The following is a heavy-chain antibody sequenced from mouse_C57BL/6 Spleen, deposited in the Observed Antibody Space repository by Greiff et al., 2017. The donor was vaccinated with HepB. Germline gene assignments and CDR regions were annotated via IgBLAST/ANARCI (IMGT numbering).Heavy chain of an antibody. CDR1: GFTFSDAW. CDR3: TRWDYDGAPYAMDY. Sequence: DVKLVESGGGLVQPGGSMKLSCAASGFTFSDAWMDWVRQSPGKGLEWVAEIRNKANNHATYYAESVKGRFTISRDDSKSSVYLQMNSLRAEDTGIYYCTRWDYDGAPYAMDYWGQGTSVTVSS. V-gene: IGHV6-6*01. D-gene: IGHD2-4*01. CDR2: IRNKANNHAT. J-gene: IGHJ4*01.